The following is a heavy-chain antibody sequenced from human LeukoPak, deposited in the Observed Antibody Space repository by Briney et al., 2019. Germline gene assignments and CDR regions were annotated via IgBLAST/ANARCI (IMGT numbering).Heavy chain of an antibody. CDR2: MNPNSGNT. CDR3: ARAKRYSSGWYRSRYYFDY. J-gene: IGHJ4*02. CDR1: GYTFTSYD. V-gene: IGHV1-8*03. Sequence: ASVKVSCKASGYTFTSYDINWVRQATGQGLEWMGRMNPNSGNTGYAQKFQGRVTITRNTSISTAYMELSSLRSEDTAVYYCARAKRYSSGWYRSRYYFDYRGQGTLVTVSS. D-gene: IGHD6-19*01.